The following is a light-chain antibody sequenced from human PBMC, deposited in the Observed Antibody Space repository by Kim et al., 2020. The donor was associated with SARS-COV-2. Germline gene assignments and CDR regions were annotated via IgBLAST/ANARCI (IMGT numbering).Light chain of an antibody. V-gene: IGLV2-14*01. CDR2: DVN. CDR3: SSYTIKSAFDVV. CDR1: SSDVGAYNY. J-gene: IGLJ2*01. Sequence: QSALSQPASVSGSPGQSITISCTGTSSDVGAYNYVSWYQQNPGKAPKLMIYDVNKRPSGVSNRFSGSKSGNTASLTISGLQTEDEADYYCSSYTIKSAFDVVFGGGTQLTVL.